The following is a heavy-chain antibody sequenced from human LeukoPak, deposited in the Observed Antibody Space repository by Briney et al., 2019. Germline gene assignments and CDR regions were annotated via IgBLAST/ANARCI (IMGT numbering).Heavy chain of an antibody. J-gene: IGHJ4*02. CDR2: ISSSSSYI. CDR1: GFTFSSYT. CDR3: ARDQTIYSSSCFDY. Sequence: PGGSLRLSCAASGFTFSSYTMNWVRQAPGKGLEWVSSISSSSSYIYYADLVKGRFTISRDNAKNSLYLQMNSLRAEDTAVYYCARDQTIYSSSCFDYWGQGTLVTVSS. V-gene: IGHV3-21*01. D-gene: IGHD6-13*01.